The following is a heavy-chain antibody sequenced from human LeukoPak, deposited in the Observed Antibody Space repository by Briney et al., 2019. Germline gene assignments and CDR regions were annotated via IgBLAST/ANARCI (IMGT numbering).Heavy chain of an antibody. J-gene: IGHJ6*03. CDR2: IQYDGSNK. CDR3: ARRYFARYSYYYMDV. D-gene: IGHD3-9*01. Sequence: GGSLRLSCAASGFTFSSYGMHWVRQAPGKGLEWVAFIQYDGSNKDYADSVKGRFTISRDNSKNTLYLQMNSLRAEDTAVYYCARRYFARYSYYYMDVWGKGTTVTISS. V-gene: IGHV3-30*02. CDR1: GFTFSSYG.